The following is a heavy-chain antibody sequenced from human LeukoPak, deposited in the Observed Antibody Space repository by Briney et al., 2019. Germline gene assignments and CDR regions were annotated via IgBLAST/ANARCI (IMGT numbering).Heavy chain of an antibody. CDR2: IYYTGST. CDR1: GDSIRSYY. Sequence: SETLSLTCTVSGDSIRSYYWSWIRQPPGKGLEWIGYIYYTGSTNYNPSLKSRVTISVDTSKNQFSLKLSSVTAADTAVYYCARGEMATIEDAFDIWGQGTMVTVSS. D-gene: IGHD5-24*01. V-gene: IGHV4-59*01. J-gene: IGHJ3*02. CDR3: ARGEMATIEDAFDI.